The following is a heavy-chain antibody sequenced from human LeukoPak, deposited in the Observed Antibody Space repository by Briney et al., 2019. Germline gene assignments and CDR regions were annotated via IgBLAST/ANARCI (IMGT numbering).Heavy chain of an antibody. V-gene: IGHV1-24*01. Sequence: ASVKVSCKVSGYTLTELSMHWVRQAPGKGLEWMGGSDPEDGETIYAQKFQGRVTMTEDTSTDTAYMELSSLRSEDTAVYYCATDSSSGWLPAFDYWGQGTLVTVSS. D-gene: IGHD6-19*01. CDR2: SDPEDGET. J-gene: IGHJ4*02. CDR3: ATDSSSGWLPAFDY. CDR1: GYTLTELS.